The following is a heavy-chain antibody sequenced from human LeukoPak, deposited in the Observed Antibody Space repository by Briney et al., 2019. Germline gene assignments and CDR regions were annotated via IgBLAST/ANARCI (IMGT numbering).Heavy chain of an antibody. CDR2: IYTSGST. CDR3: ARDRSLFYYDSSDGAAFDI. V-gene: IGHV4-39*07. CDR1: GGSISSSSYY. Sequence: NPSETLSLTCTVSGGSISSSSYYWGWIRQPPGKGLEWIGRIYTSGSTTYNPSLKSRVTISGDTSKNQFSLKLSSVTAADTAVYYCARDRSLFYYDSSDGAAFDIWGQGTMVTVSS. J-gene: IGHJ3*02. D-gene: IGHD3-22*01.